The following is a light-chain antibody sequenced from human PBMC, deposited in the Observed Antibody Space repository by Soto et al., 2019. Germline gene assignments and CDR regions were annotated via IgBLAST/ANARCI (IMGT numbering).Light chain of an antibody. CDR2: LNSDGCH. CDR3: QTWGTGIQV. V-gene: IGLV4-69*01. CDR1: SGHSSYA. Sequence: QLVLTQSPSASASLGASVKLTCTLNSGHSSYAIAWHQQQPEKGPRYLMKLNSDGCHSKGDGIPVRFSGSSSGAERYLTISSLQSEDEADYYCQTWGTGIQVFGGGTKLTVL. J-gene: IGLJ2*01.